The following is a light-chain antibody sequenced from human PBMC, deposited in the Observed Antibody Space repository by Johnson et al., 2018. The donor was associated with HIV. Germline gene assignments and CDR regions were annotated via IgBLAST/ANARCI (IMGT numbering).Light chain of an antibody. J-gene: IGLJ1*01. Sequence: QSVLTQPPSVSAAPGHKVTISCSGSSSNIGNNYVSWYQQLPGTAPKLLIYENNKRPSGIPDRFSGSKSGTSATLGITGLQTGDEAGYSCGTWDSSLGEGVCGTGTKVTVL. CDR3: GTWDSSLGEGV. CDR2: ENN. V-gene: IGLV1-51*02. CDR1: SSNIGNNY.